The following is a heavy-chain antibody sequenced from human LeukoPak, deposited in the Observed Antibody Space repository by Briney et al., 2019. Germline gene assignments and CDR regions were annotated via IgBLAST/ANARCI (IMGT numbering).Heavy chain of an antibody. CDR2: MNPNSGNT. CDR3: ARGLGNDGIFDY. Sequence: ASVKVSCKASGHTFSYDINWVRQATGQGLEWMGWMNPNSGNTGYAQKFQGRVTMTRNTSISTAYMELSSLRSEDTAVYYCARGLGNDGIFDYWGQGTLVSVSS. CDR1: GHTFSYD. V-gene: IGHV1-8*01. J-gene: IGHJ4*02. D-gene: IGHD1-1*01.